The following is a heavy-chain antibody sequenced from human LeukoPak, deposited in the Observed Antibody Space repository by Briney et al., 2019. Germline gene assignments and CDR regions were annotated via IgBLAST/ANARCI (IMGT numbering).Heavy chain of an antibody. CDR1: GFTFSSYN. V-gene: IGHV3-23*01. CDR3: AKDRVSPGFNWFDP. CDR2: INGRGDNT. J-gene: IGHJ5*02. D-gene: IGHD2/OR15-2a*01. Sequence: GGSLRLSCAASGFTFSSYNMNWLRQAPGKGLEWVSEINGRGDNTYYADFVKGRFTISRDNSKSTVYLQMNSLRTEDTAVYYCAKDRVSPGFNWFDPWGQGTLVTVSS.